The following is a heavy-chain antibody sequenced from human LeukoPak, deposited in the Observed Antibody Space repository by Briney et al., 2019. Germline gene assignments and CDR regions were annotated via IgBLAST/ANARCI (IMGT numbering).Heavy chain of an antibody. D-gene: IGHD6-13*01. V-gene: IGHV4-34*01. J-gene: IGHJ4*02. Sequence: SETLSLTCAVYGASFRNYYWSWIRQTPGKRLEWIGEIDHSGATNYNPSLKSRVTISLNTYKNQFSLKLTSVIAADTAVYFCARSGTYQYSSTSDYWGQGTLVTVSS. CDR3: ARSGTYQYSSTSDY. CDR2: IDHSGAT. CDR1: GASFRNYY.